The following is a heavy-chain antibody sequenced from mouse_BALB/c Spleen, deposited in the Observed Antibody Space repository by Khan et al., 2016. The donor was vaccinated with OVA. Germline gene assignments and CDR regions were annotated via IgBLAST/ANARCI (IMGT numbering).Heavy chain of an antibody. CDR1: GFTFSSYA. J-gene: IGHJ3*01. Sequence: EVELVESGGGLVKPGGSLKLSCAASGFTFSSYAVSWVRQTPEKRLEWVATINSDGAYTYYPDSVKGRFTISRDNAMNTLYLQMSSLRSEDTAIYYCARQNFGPFAYWGQGTLVTVSA. CDR3: ARQNFGPFAY. V-gene: IGHV5-9-3*01. CDR2: INSDGAYT.